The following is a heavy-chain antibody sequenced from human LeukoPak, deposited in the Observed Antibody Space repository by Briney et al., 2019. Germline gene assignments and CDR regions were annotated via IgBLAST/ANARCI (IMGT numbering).Heavy chain of an antibody. Sequence: SQTLSLTCAISGDSVSSNSAAWTWIRQSPSRGLEWLGKTYYRSKWYYDYAVCVKSRITVSPDTSKNQFSLQLNSVTPEDTAVYFCARLLSSGPADYWGQGTLVTVSS. CDR3: ARLLSSGPADY. CDR2: TYYRSKWYY. D-gene: IGHD6-25*01. CDR1: GDSVSSNSAA. V-gene: IGHV6-1*01. J-gene: IGHJ4*02.